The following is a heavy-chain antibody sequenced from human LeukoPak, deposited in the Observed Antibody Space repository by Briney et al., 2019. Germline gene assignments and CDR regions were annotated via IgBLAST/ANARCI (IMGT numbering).Heavy chain of an antibody. J-gene: IGHJ5*02. V-gene: IGHV4-59*01. CDR2: IYYSGST. Sequence: PSETLSLTCTVSGGSISSYYWSWIRQPPGKGLEWIGYIYYSGSTNYNPSLKSRVTISVDTSKSQFSLKLSSVTAADTAVYYCAREGGYSSGWKGNWFDPWGQGTLVTVSS. D-gene: IGHD6-19*01. CDR3: AREGGYSSGWKGNWFDP. CDR1: GGSISSYY.